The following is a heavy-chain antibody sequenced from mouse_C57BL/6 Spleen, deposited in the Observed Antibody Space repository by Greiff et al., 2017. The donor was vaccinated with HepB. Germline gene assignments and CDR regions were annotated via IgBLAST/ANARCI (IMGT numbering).Heavy chain of an antibody. CDR2: IHPNSGST. J-gene: IGHJ4*01. D-gene: IGHD4-1*01. Sequence: VQLQQPGAELVKPGASVKLSCKASGYTFTSYWMHWVKQRPGQGLEWIGMIHPNSGSTNYNEKFKSKATLTVDKSSSTAYMQLSSLTSEDSAVYYCARPGTDGYAMDYWGQGTSVTVSS. CDR1: GYTFTSYW. V-gene: IGHV1-64*01. CDR3: ARPGTDGYAMDY.